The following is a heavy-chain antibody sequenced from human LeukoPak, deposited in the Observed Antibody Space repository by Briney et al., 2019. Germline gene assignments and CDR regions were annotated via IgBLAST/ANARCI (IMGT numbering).Heavy chain of an antibody. J-gene: IGHJ1*01. V-gene: IGHV4-39*07. CDR1: GGSISSSSYY. D-gene: IGHD3-22*01. CDR2: IYYSGST. Sequence: ASEALSLTCTVSGGSISSSSYYWGWIRQPPGKGLEWIGSIYYSGSTYYNPSLKSRVTISVDTSKNQFSLKLSSVTAADTAVYYCARFGHEITMIVVDYPRAEYFQHWGQGTLVTVSS. CDR3: ARFGHEITMIVVDYPRAEYFQH.